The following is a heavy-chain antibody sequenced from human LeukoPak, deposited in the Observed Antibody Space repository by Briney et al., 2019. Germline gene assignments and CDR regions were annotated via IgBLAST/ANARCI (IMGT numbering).Heavy chain of an antibody. V-gene: IGHV3-21*01. CDR3: ARDPPYDSSGYYYPEAFDI. CDR1: GFTFSSYS. J-gene: IGHJ3*02. Sequence: GGSLRLSCAASGFTFSSYSMKWVRQAPGKGLEWVSSISSSSSYIYYADSVKGRFTISRDNAKNSLYLQMNSLRAEDTAVYYCARDPPYDSSGYYYPEAFDIWGQGTMVTVSS. D-gene: IGHD3-22*01. CDR2: ISSSSSYI.